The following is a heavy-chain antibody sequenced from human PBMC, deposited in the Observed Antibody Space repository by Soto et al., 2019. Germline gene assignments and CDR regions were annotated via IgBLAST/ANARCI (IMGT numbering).Heavy chain of an antibody. Sequence: GGSLRLSCAASGFPFSSYAMSWVRQAPGKGLEWVSAISGSGGSTYYADSVKGRFTISRDNSKNTLYLQMNSLRAEDTAVYYCAKHPSAYYYDSSGYSLDVWGQGTTVTVSS. J-gene: IGHJ6*02. D-gene: IGHD3-22*01. CDR1: GFPFSSYA. V-gene: IGHV3-23*01. CDR2: ISGSGGST. CDR3: AKHPSAYYYDSSGYSLDV.